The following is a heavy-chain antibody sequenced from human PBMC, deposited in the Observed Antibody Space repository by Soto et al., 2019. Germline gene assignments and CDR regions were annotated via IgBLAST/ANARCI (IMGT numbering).Heavy chain of an antibody. J-gene: IGHJ3*02. V-gene: IGHV3-53*02. D-gene: IGHD6-13*01. CDR2: IYTDGRT. Sequence: EVQLVETGGGLVQPGGSLRLSCAASGFIVRSNYMSWVRQAPGKGLEWVSLIYTDGRTFYADSVKGRFTISRDNSKNTVSLQMNSLGDEDTAVYYCARDRRYSSSRDAFDIWGQGTMVTVSS. CDR1: GFIVRSNY. CDR3: ARDRRYSSSRDAFDI.